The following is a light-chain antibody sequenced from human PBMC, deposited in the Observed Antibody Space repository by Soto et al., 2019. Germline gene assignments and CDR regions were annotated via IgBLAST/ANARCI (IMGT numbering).Light chain of an antibody. V-gene: IGKV3D-15*01. J-gene: IGKJ4*01. CDR1: QSVNSN. Sequence: EIVMTQSPATLSVSPGERGTLSCRASQSVNSNLAWYQQKPGQAPRLLIDGASTRATGIPARFSGSGSGTEFTLTISSLQSEDFAVYYCQQYNNWPPLTFGGGTKVEIK. CDR3: QQYNNWPPLT. CDR2: GAS.